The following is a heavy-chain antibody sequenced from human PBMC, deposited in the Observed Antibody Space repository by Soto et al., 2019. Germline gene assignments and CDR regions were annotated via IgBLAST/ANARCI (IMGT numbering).Heavy chain of an antibody. CDR3: ARKTDGSGTHPRAFYFDL. CDR1: GYTFTAYY. V-gene: IGHV1-2*02. Sequence: QVQLVQSGAEVKKPGASVKVSCEASGYTFTAYYIHWVRQAPGQGLEWMGWINPNSGGTNNAQKVQGRVTMTRDTSISTAYMELSSLRYDDTAVYYCARKTDGSGTHPRAFYFDLWGQGTLVTLSS. J-gene: IGHJ4*02. CDR2: INPNSGGT. D-gene: IGHD3-10*01.